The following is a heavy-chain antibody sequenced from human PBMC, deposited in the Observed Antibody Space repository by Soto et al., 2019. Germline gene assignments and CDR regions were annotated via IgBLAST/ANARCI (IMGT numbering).Heavy chain of an antibody. V-gene: IGHV4-59*01. J-gene: IGHJ6*02. Sequence: SETLSLTCTVSGGSISSYYWSWIRQPPGKGLEWIGYIYYSGSTNYNPSLKSRVTISVDTSKNQFSLKLSSVTAADTAVYYCAREGATWFRPYYYGMDVWGQGTTVTVSS. CDR1: GGSISSYY. CDR2: IYYSGST. CDR3: AREGATWFRPYYYGMDV. D-gene: IGHD3-10*01.